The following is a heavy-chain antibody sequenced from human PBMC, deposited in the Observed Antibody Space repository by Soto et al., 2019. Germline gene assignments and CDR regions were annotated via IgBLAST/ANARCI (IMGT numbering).Heavy chain of an antibody. CDR1: GGSISSSSYY. CDR3: ARCIAVAFDHPPPNPPIQDTMYYYYYMDV. Sequence: QLQLQESGPGLVKPSETLSLTCTVSGGSISSSSYYWGWIRQPPGKGLEWIGSIYYSGSTYYNPSLKSRVTISVDTSKNQFSLKLSSVTAADTAVYYCARCIAVAFDHPPPNPPIQDTMYYYYYMDVWGKGTTVTVSS. CDR2: IYYSGST. J-gene: IGHJ6*03. D-gene: IGHD6-19*01. V-gene: IGHV4-39*01.